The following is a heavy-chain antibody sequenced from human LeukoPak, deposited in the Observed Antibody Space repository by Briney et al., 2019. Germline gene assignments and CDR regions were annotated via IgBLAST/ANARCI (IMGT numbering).Heavy chain of an antibody. CDR3: ARAMSTFGGVRNYFDS. Sequence: PGGSLRLSCAASGFTFSGHNMNWVRQAPGKGLEWVSFVSISSGTIYYADSVKGRFRISRDNAKSSLDLEMNSLRAEDTAVYYCARAMSTFGGVRNYFDSWGQETLVTVSS. CDR1: GFTFSGHN. J-gene: IGHJ4*02. D-gene: IGHD3-16*01. V-gene: IGHV3-48*04. CDR2: VSISSGTI.